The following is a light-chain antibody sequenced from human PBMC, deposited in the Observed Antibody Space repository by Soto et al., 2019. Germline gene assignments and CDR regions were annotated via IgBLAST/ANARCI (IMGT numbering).Light chain of an antibody. CDR3: QQSYSTLYT. CDR1: QSMGTR. J-gene: IGKJ2*01. V-gene: IGKV1-39*01. CDR2: AAS. Sequence: DIQMTQSPSSLSASIGDRVTITCRASQSMGTRLSWHQQKSGRAPKLLIHAASTLQSGVPSRFSGSGSGTDFTLTISSLQPEDVAVYYCQQSYSTLYTFGQGTKLEIK.